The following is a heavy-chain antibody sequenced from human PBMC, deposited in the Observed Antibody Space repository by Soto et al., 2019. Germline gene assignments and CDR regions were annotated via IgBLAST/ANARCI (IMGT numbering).Heavy chain of an antibody. CDR2: IYSGGST. CDR3: TSGIVPITY. V-gene: IGHV3-66*01. CDR1: GFTFSSYE. Sequence: EVQLVESGGGLVQPGGSLRLSCAASGFTFSSYEMNWVRQAPGKGLEWVSVIYSGGSTYYADSVKGRFTISRDNSKNMLYLQMNSLRVEDTAIYYCTSGIVPITYWGQGTPVTVSS. J-gene: IGHJ4*02. D-gene: IGHD2-21*01.